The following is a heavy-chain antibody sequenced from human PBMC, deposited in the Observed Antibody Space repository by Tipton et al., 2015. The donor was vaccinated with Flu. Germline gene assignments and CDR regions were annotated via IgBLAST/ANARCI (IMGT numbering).Heavy chain of an antibody. Sequence: SLRLSCAASGFTFSSYWMHWVRQAPGKGLVWVSRINSDGSSKGYADSVKGRFTISRDNAKNTLNLQMNSLRAEDTAVYYCAREGATMVRGVIPYWGQGTLVTVSS. CDR1: GFTFSSYW. CDR2: INSDGSSK. J-gene: IGHJ4*02. D-gene: IGHD3-10*01. CDR3: AREGATMVRGVIPY. V-gene: IGHV3-74*01.